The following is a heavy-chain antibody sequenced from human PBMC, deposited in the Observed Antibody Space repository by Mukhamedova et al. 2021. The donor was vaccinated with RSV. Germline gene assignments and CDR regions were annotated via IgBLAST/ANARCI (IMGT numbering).Heavy chain of an antibody. D-gene: IGHD1-26*01. J-gene: IGHJ4*02. Sequence: GLEWVANIKQDGSEKYYVDSVKGRFTISRDNAKNSLYLQMNSLRAEDTAVYYCAILKGADYWGQGTLVTVSS. CDR3: AILKGADY. V-gene: IGHV3-7*03. CDR2: IKQDGSEK.